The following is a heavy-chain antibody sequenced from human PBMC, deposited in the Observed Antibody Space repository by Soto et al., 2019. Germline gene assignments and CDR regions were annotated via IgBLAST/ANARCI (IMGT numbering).Heavy chain of an antibody. CDR3: AKELQMIVVVPAALDY. D-gene: IGHD2-2*01. V-gene: IGHV3-23*01. J-gene: IGHJ4*02. Sequence: EVQLLESGGGLVQPGGSLRLSCAASGFTFSSYAMSWVRQAPGKGLEWVSAISGSGGSTYYADSVKGRFTISRDNSKNPLYLQMNSLRAEDTAVYYCAKELQMIVVVPAALDYWGQGTLVTVSS. CDR2: ISGSGGST. CDR1: GFTFSSYA.